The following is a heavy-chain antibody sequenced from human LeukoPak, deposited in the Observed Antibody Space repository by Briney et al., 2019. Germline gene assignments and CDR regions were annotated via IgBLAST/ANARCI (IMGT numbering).Heavy chain of an antibody. Sequence: GGSLRLSCAASGFTFSNYAMSWVRQAPGKGLEYVSTISYNGGSANYADSVKGRFTISRDNSKNSLYLQMNSLRAEDTAVYYCARDLGGHDYWGQGALVTVSS. CDR2: ISYNGGSA. V-gene: IGHV3-64*02. CDR3: ARDLGGHDY. D-gene: IGHD2-15*01. J-gene: IGHJ4*02. CDR1: GFTFSNYA.